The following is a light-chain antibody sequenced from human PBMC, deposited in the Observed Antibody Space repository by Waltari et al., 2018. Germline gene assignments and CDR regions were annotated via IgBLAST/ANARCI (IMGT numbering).Light chain of an antibody. CDR1: QSVSSY. CDR3: QQRTSWPRT. Sequence: EIVLTQSPGTLSLSPGNRATLSCRASQSVSSYLAWYQQKPGQAPRLLIYDASNRATGIPARFSGSGSGTDFTLTISSLEPEDFAVYYCQQRTSWPRTFGQGTKVEIQ. V-gene: IGKV3-11*01. CDR2: DAS. J-gene: IGKJ1*01.